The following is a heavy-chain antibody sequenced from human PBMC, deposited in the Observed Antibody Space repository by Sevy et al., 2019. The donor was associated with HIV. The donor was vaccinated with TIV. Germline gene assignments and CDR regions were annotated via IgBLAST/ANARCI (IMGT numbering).Heavy chain of an antibody. CDR3: VKGDEQQLAYFDY. V-gene: IGHV3-64D*06. J-gene: IGHJ4*02. CDR1: GFTFSSYA. Sequence: GGSLRLSCSASGFTFSSYAMHWVRQAPGKGLEYVSAISSNGGSTYYADSVKGRFTISRDNSKNTLYLQMSSLGAEDTAVYYCVKGDEQQLAYFDYWGQGTLVTVSS. CDR2: ISSNGGST. D-gene: IGHD6-13*01.